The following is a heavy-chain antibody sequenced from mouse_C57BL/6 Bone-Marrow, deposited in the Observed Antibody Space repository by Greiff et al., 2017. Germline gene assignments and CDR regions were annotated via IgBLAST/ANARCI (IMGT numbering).Heavy chain of an antibody. CDR3: AVYYGSSFAY. Sequence: VQLKESGPELVKPGASVKIPCKASGYTFTDYNMDWVKQSHGKSLEWIGDINPNNGGTIYNQKFKGKATLTVDKSSSTAYMELRSLTSEDTAVYYCAVYYGSSFAYWGQGTLVTVSA. J-gene: IGHJ3*01. V-gene: IGHV1-18*01. D-gene: IGHD1-1*01. CDR1: GYTFTDYN. CDR2: INPNNGGT.